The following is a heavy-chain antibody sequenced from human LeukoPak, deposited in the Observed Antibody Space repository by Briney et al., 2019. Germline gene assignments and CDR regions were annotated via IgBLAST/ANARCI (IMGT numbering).Heavy chain of an antibody. CDR2: ISGSGGST. D-gene: IGHD2-2*01. CDR3: ARDGDIVVVPAAKPLYYYYGMDV. CDR1: GFTFSSYA. J-gene: IGHJ6*04. V-gene: IGHV3-23*01. Sequence: GGSLRLSCAASGFTFSSYAMSWVRQPPGKGLEWVSDISGSGGSTYYAASVKGRFTISRDNSKNTLYLQMNSLRAEDTAVYYCARDGDIVVVPAAKPLYYYYGMDVWGKGTTVTVSS.